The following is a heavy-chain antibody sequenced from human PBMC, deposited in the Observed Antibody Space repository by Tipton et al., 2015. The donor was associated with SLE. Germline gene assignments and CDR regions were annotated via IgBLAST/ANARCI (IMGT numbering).Heavy chain of an antibody. CDR1: GGSISSGNYY. CDR2: VYASGSA. Sequence: TLSLTCTVSGGSISSGNYYWSWIRQPAGKGLEWIGRVYASGSANHNPSLKSRVTISVDTSKNQFSLKLSSVTAADTAVYYCASLTEGWHCSGGSCSTRSNWFDPWGQGTLVIVSS. CDR3: ASLTEGWHCSGGSCSTRSNWFDP. V-gene: IGHV4-61*02. D-gene: IGHD2-15*01. J-gene: IGHJ5*02.